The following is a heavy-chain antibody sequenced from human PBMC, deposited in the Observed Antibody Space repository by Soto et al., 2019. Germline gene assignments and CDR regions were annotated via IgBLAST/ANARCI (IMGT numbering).Heavy chain of an antibody. V-gene: IGHV1-69*14. CDR2: IVPTVDTS. CDR3: VRVVAIPGYPDN. Sequence: QVQLVQSGAEVRQPASSVKVSCKTSGATFSSYAITWVRQAPGQGLEWMGGIVPTVDTSTYAQKFQGRVTIPADKFTNTVDMELSSLRSDDTAVYYCVRVVAIPGYPDNWGQGTLVTVSS. D-gene: IGHD5-12*01. J-gene: IGHJ4*02. CDR1: GATFSSYA.